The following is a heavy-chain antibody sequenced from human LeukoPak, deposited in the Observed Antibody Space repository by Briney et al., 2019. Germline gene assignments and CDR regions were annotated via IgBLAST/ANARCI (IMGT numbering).Heavy chain of an antibody. V-gene: IGHV3-21*01. J-gene: IGHJ4*02. Sequence: GGSLRLSCAASGFTFSSYSMNWVRQAPGKGLDWVSSISSSSSYIYYADSVKGRFTISRDNAKNSLYLQMNSLRAEDTAVYYCARAVLYSSSSGLDYWGQGTLVTVSS. CDR2: ISSSSSYI. CDR1: GFTFSSYS. D-gene: IGHD6-6*01. CDR3: ARAVLYSSSSGLDY.